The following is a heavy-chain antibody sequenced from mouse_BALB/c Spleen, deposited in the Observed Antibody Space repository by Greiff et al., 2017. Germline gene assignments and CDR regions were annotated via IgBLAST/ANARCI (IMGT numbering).Heavy chain of an antibody. CDR3: AREMITTYYFDY. D-gene: IGHD2-4*01. J-gene: IGHJ2*01. CDR2: ISYDGSN. Sequence: EVQLQQSGPGLVKPSQSLSLTCSVTGYSITSGYYWNWIRQFPGNKLEWMGYISYDGSNNYNPSLKNRISITRDTSKNQFFLKLNSVTTEDTATYYCAREMITTYYFDYWGQGTTLTVSS. CDR1: GYSITSGYY. V-gene: IGHV3-6*02.